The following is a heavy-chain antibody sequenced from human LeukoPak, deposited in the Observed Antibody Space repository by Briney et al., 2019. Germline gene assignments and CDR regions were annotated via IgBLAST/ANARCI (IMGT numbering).Heavy chain of an antibody. CDR1: GGSISSSSYY. CDR2: INHSGST. D-gene: IGHD3-10*01. CDR3: ARGVRGPGDY. Sequence: SETLSLTCTVSGGSISSSSYYWGWIRQPPGKGLEWIGEINHSGSTNYNPSLKSRVTISVDTSKNQFSLKLSSVTAADTAVYYCARGVRGPGDYWGQGTLVTVSS. J-gene: IGHJ4*02. V-gene: IGHV4-39*07.